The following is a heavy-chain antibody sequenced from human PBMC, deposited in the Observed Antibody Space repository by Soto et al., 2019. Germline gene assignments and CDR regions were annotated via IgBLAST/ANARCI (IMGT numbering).Heavy chain of an antibody. J-gene: IGHJ6*02. V-gene: IGHV1-2*02. D-gene: IGHD1-26*01. CDR3: AKGGAIVAAGTRVYLYNAMDD. CDR1: GYTFTGYY. Sequence: ASVKVSCKAPGYTFTGYYVHWVRQAPGQGLEWMGWINPNSGDTYLAQRFQGRVTMNRDTSIGTAYMELRGLTSDDTAEYYCAKGGAIVAAGTRVYLYNAMDDWGQGTTVTVSS. CDR2: INPNSGDT.